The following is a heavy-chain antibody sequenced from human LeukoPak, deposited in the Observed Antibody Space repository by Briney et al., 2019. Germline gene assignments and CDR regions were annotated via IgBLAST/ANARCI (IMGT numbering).Heavy chain of an antibody. Sequence: SVKVSCKASGGTFSSYAISWVRQAPGQGLEWMGGIIPIFGTANYAQKFQGRVTITADESTSTAYMELSSLRSEDTAVYYCARGGQYCSGVNCYGTDYWGQGTLVTVSS. CDR1: GGTFSSYA. CDR2: IIPIFGTA. D-gene: IGHD2-15*01. J-gene: IGHJ4*02. CDR3: ARGGQYCSGVNCYGTDY. V-gene: IGHV1-69*13.